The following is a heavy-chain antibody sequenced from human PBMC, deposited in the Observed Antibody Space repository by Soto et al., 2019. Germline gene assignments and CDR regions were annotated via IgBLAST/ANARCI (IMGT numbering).Heavy chain of an antibody. CDR3: ARQIYDSDTGPNFQYYFDS. J-gene: IGHJ4*02. CDR1: GYSFTSYW. Sequence: PGESLKISCKGSGYSFTSYWISWVRQMPGKGLEWMGRIDPSDSYTNYSPSFQGHVTISATKSITTVFLQWSSLRAPDTAMYYCARQIYDSDTGPNFQYYFDSWGQGTPVTVSS. CDR2: IDPSDSYT. D-gene: IGHD3-22*01. V-gene: IGHV5-10-1*01.